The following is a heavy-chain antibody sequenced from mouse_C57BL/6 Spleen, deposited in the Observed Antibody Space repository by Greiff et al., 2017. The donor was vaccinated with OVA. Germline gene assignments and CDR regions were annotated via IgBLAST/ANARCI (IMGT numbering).Heavy chain of an antibody. CDR1: GFTITNTY. J-gene: IGHJ4*01. V-gene: IGHV14-3*01. Sequence: EVQLQQSLAELVRPGASVKLSCTASGFTITNTYMHWVKQRPEQGLEWIGRIDPANGNTKYAPKFQGKATITADTSSNTAYLQLSSLTAEDTAIDYGAGYYYGSSSYAMDYWGQGTSVTVAS. CDR2: IDPANGNT. D-gene: IGHD1-1*01. CDR3: AGYYYGSSSYAMDY.